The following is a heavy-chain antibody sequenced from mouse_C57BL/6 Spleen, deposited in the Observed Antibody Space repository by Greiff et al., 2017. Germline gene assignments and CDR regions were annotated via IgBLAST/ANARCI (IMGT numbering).Heavy chain of an antibody. CDR1: GYTFTDYY. CDR2: INPYNGGT. CDR3: ARKGDYDYDGFAY. J-gene: IGHJ3*01. D-gene: IGHD2-4*01. V-gene: IGHV1-19*01. Sequence: VQLQQSGPVLVKPGASVKMSCKASGYTFTDYYMNWVKQSHGKSLEWIGVINPYNGGTSYNQKFKGKATLTVDKSSSTAYMELNSLTSEDSAVYYCARKGDYDYDGFAYWGQGTLVTVSA.